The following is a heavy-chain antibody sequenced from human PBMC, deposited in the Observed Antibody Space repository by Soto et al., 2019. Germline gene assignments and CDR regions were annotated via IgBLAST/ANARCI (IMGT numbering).Heavy chain of an antibody. J-gene: IGHJ4*02. D-gene: IGHD3-16*01. CDR3: AKDRLAGAFDY. V-gene: IGHV3-23*04. Sequence: DVQLVDSGGGLVQPGGSLRLSCAASGFTFNNDAMSWVRQAPRKGLEWVSLVSATAGTTYYTDSVKGRFTISRDNSRNTVYLPMNSLRADDTAVYYCAKDRLAGAFDYWGQGTLVTVSS. CDR1: GFTFNNDA. CDR2: VSATAGTT.